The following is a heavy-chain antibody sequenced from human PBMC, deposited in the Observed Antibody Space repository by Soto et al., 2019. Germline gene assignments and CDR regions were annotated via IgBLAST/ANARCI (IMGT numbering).Heavy chain of an antibody. J-gene: IGHJ5*02. CDR1: GGSFSGYY. D-gene: IGHD6-19*01. CDR2: INHSGST. V-gene: IGHV4-34*01. Sequence: SETLSLTCAVYGGSFSGYYWSWIRQPPGKGLEWIGEINHSGSTNYNPSLKSRVTISVDTSKNQFSLKLSSVTAADTAVYYCARGPSSGWYGNWFDPWGQGTLVTVSS. CDR3: ARGPSSGWYGNWFDP.